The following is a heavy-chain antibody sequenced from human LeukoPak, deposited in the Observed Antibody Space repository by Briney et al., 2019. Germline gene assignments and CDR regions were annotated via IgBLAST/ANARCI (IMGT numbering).Heavy chain of an antibody. CDR2: IDWDDDK. CDR1: GFSLSTSGMC. V-gene: IGHV2-70*01. D-gene: IGHD6-19*01. J-gene: IGHJ4*02. CDR3: ARIPLSSGGYYFDY. Sequence: SGPALVKPTQTLTLTCTFSGFSLSTSGMCVSWIRQPPGKALEWLAPIDWDDDKYYSTSLKTRLTISKDTSKNQVVLTMTNMDPVDTATYYCARIPLSSGGYYFDYWGQGTLVTVSS.